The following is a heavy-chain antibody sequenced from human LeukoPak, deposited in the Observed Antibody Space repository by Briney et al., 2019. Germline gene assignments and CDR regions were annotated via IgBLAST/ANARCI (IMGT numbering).Heavy chain of an antibody. CDR1: GYTFTGYY. J-gene: IGHJ5*02. D-gene: IGHD6-19*01. V-gene: IGHV1-2*02. Sequence: ASVKVSCKASGYTFTGYYIHWVRQAPGQGLECMGWINPNTGGTNYAQKFQGRVTMTRNTSISTAYMELSSLRSEDTAVYYCARGRVAGTGWFDPWGQGTLVTVSS. CDR2: INPNTGGT. CDR3: ARGRVAGTGWFDP.